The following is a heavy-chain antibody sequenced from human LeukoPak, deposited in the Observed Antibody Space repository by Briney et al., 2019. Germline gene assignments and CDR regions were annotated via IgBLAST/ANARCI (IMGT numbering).Heavy chain of an antibody. CDR1: GGSISSSSYY. J-gene: IGHJ5*02. CDR3: ARTRIGYCSSTSCYAGNWFDP. CDR2: IYYSGST. D-gene: IGHD2-2*01. V-gene: IGHV4-39*01. Sequence: SETLSLTCTVSGGSISSSSYYWGWIRQPPGKGLEWIGRIYYSGSTYYNPSLKSRVTISVDTSKNQFSLKLSSVTAADTCVSYCARTRIGYCSSTSCYAGNWFDPWGQGTLVTVSS.